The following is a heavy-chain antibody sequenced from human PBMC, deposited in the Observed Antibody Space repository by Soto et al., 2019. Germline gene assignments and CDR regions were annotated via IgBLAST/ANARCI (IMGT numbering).Heavy chain of an antibody. Sequence: EVQLVESGGGLIQPGGSMRLSCEVSGFSVTANYMSLVRQAPGKGMEWVSGIYSGGSTYYIYSVTGRFSISRDMSQNTLCLHMNSLSAEDTAVYYCNGYGYGGQGTRGTVSS. D-gene: IGHD5-12*01. CDR3: NGYGY. CDR1: GFSVTANY. CDR2: IYSGGST. V-gene: IGHV3-53*01. J-gene: IGHJ4*02.